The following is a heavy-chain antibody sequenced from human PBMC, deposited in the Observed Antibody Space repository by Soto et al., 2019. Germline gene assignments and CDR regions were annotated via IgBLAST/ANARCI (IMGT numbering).Heavy chain of an antibody. J-gene: IGHJ4*02. CDR2: IKSKTDGGTT. CDR1: GFTFSNAW. CDR3: TTVRDVFAIGVIDH. D-gene: IGHD3-10*01. Sequence: EVQLVESGGGLVKPGGSLRLSCAASGFTFSNAWMNWVRQAPGKGLEWVGRIKSKTDGGTTDYAAPVKGRFTISRDDSQHTLYLQMNSLKTEDTAVYYCTTVRDVFAIGVIDHWGQGTLVTVSS. V-gene: IGHV3-15*07.